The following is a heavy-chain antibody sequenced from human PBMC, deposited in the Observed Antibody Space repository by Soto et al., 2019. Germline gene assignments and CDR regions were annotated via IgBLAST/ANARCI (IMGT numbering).Heavy chain of an antibody. D-gene: IGHD6-19*01. V-gene: IGHV3-30-3*01. CDR1: GFTFSSYA. Sequence: GGSLRLSCAASGFTFSSYAMHWVRQAPGKGLEWVAVISYDGSNKYYADSVKGRFTISRDISKNTLYLQMNSLRAEDTAVYYCARVGDAIAAVAGYFDYWGQGTLVTVSS. J-gene: IGHJ4*02. CDR2: ISYDGSNK. CDR3: ARVGDAIAAVAGYFDY.